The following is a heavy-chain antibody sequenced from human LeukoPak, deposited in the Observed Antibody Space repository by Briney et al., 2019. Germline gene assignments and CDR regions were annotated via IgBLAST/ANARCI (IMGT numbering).Heavy chain of an antibody. J-gene: IGHJ4*02. D-gene: IGHD2-15*01. V-gene: IGHV3-53*01. CDR1: GFTVSSNY. CDR2: IYSGGST. CDR3: VRYCSGGSCYSSFDY. Sequence: GGSLRLSCAASGFTVSSNYMSWVRQAPGKGLEWVSVIYSGGSTYYADSGKGRFTISRDNSKNTLYLQMNSLRAEDTAVYYCVRYCSGGSCYSSFDYWGQGTLVTVSS.